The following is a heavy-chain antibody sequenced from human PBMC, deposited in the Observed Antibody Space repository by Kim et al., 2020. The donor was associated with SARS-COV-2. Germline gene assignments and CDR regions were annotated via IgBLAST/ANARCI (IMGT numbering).Heavy chain of an antibody. CDR1: GGSISSSNW. D-gene: IGHD3-10*01. J-gene: IGHJ5*02. CDR3: ARSFTRYYGSGQSPNWFDP. V-gene: IGHV4-4*02. CDR2: IYHSGST. Sequence: SETLSLTCAVSGGSISSSNWWSWVRQPPGKGLEWIGEIYHSGSTNYNPSLKSRVTISVDKSKNQFSLKLSSVTAADTAVYYCARSFTRYYGSGQSPNWFDPWGQGTLVTVSS.